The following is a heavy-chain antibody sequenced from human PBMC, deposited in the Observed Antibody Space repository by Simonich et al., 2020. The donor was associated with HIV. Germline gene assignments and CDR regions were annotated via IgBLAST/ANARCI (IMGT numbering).Heavy chain of an antibody. CDR2: INHSGST. CDR3: ARRHPTTVTTPYFDY. CDR1: GGSFSGYN. D-gene: IGHD4-17*01. J-gene: IGHJ4*02. V-gene: IGHV4-34*01. Sequence: QVQLQQWGAGLLKPSETLSLTCAVYGGSFSGYNWSWIRQPPGKGLEWIGEINHSGSTNYNPSRKSRVTISVDTSKNQFSLKRSSVTAADTAVYYCARRHPTTVTTPYFDYWGQGTLVTVSS.